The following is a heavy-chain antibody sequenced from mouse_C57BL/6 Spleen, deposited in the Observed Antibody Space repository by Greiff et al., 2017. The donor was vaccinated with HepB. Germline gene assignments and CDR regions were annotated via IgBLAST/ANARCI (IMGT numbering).Heavy chain of an antibody. Sequence: EVQRVESEGGLVQPGSSMKLSCTASGFTFSDYYMAWVRQVPEKGLEWVANINYDGSSTYYLDSLKSRFIISRDNAKNILYLQMSSLKSEDTATYYCARATVVATRYFDVWGTGTTVTVSS. CDR1: GFTFSDYY. D-gene: IGHD1-1*01. J-gene: IGHJ1*03. V-gene: IGHV5-16*01. CDR3: ARATVVATRYFDV. CDR2: INYDGSST.